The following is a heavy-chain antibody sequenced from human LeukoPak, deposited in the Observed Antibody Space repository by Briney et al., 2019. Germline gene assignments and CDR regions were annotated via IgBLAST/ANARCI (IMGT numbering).Heavy chain of an antibody. V-gene: IGHV3-21*01. CDR3: AKGGQQLAYDAFDI. Sequence: GGSLRLSCVASGFTFSSYSMNWVRQAPGKGLGWVSSISSSSSYIYYADSVKGRFTISRDNAKNSLYLQMNSLRAEDTAVYYCAKGGQQLAYDAFDIWGQGTMVTVSS. CDR2: ISSSSSYI. CDR1: GFTFSSYS. D-gene: IGHD6-13*01. J-gene: IGHJ3*02.